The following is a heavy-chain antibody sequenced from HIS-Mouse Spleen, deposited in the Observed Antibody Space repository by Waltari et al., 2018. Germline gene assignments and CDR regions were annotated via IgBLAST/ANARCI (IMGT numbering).Heavy chain of an antibody. CDR3: ARVHIAAAGYWYFDL. CDR2: NYYMGST. V-gene: IGHV4-39*07. J-gene: IGHJ2*01. D-gene: IGHD6-13*01. Sequence: QLQLQESGPGLVKPSETLSLTCTVSGGSISSSSYYWGWIRQPPGKGLEWIGGNYYMGSTHSNPSLKSRVTISVDTSKNQFSLKLSSVTAADTAVYYCARVHIAAAGYWYFDLWGRGTLVTVSS. CDR1: GGSISSSSYY.